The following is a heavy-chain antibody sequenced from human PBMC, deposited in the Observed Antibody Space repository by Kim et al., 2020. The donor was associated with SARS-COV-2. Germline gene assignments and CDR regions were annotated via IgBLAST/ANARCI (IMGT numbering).Heavy chain of an antibody. CDR2: GET. CDR3: ATRGLRYGM. Sequence: GETIYAPKFQGRVTMTEDTSTDTAYMELSSLRSEDTAVYYCATRGLRYGMWGQGTLVTVSS. V-gene: IGHV1-24*01. J-gene: IGHJ4*02. D-gene: IGHD4-17*01.